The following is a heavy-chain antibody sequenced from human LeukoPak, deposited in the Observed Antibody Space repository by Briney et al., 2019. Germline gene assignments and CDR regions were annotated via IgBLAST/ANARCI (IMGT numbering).Heavy chain of an antibody. CDR2: IYYSGST. V-gene: IGHV4-39*01. Sequence: SETLSLTCTVSGGSISSYYWGWIRQPPGKGLEWIGSIYYSGSTYYNPSLKSRVTISVDTSKNQFSLKLSSVTAADTAVYYCARLPWRSSSGYFDYWGQGTLVTVSS. CDR3: ARLPWRSSSGYFDY. CDR1: GGSISSYY. J-gene: IGHJ4*02. D-gene: IGHD6-6*01.